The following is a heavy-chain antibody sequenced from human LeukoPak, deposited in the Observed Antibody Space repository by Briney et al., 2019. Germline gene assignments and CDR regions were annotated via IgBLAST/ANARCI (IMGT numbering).Heavy chain of an antibody. J-gene: IGHJ4*02. CDR1: GFTFSSYA. CDR3: AKDPYDSSGYYHDY. D-gene: IGHD3-22*01. Sequence: PGGSLRLSCAASGFTFSSYAINWVRQAPGKGLEWVSAISGSGGRTEYADAVKGRFTISRDNSKNTLYLQMNNLRDADTAVYYCAKDPYDSSGYYHDYWGQGTLVTVSS. V-gene: IGHV3-23*01. CDR2: ISGSGGRT.